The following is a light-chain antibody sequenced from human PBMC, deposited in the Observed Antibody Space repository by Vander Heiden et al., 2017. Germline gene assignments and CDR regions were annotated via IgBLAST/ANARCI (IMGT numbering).Light chain of an antibody. CDR1: QTVLFNSDNKNY. V-gene: IGKV4-1*01. CDR2: WES. J-gene: IGKJ2*01. Sequence: DIVMTQFPDFLAVSLGDSATISCKSSQTVLFNSDNKNYLAWYRNKPGQPPKLRKYWESNRESGVPDRFSGSGSGTDFTLTISSLQAENVAFYYCQQYYSSPYPLGQGTQLEVK. CDR3: QQYYSSPYP.